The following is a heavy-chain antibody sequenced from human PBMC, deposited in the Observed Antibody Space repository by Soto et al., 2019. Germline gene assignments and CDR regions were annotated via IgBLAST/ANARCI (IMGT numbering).Heavy chain of an antibody. J-gene: IGHJ5*02. D-gene: IGHD6-13*01. V-gene: IGHV3-23*04. CDR1: GFTFSSYA. Sequence: VQLVESGGGLVKPGGSLRLSCAASGFTFSSYAMSWVRQAPGKGLEWVSAISGSGGSTYYADSVKGRFTISRDNSKNTLYLQMNSLRAEDTAVYYCAKWWTSSWSQGGYWFDPWGQGTLVTVSS. CDR3: AKWWTSSWSQGGYWFDP. CDR2: ISGSGGST.